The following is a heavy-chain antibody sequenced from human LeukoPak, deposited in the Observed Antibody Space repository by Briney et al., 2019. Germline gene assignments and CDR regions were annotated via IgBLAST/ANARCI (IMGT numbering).Heavy chain of an antibody. CDR1: GFTFRSYE. CDR2: ISSGGGSI. CDR3: ARDYCDSGGYFSALDY. J-gene: IGHJ4*02. V-gene: IGHV3-48*03. D-gene: IGHD3-22*01. Sequence: GGSLRLSCATSGFTFRSYEMNWVRQAPGKGLEWISYISSGGGSIYYADSVKGRFTISRDNAQNSLYLQMNSLRAEGTAVYYCARDYCDSGGYFSALDYWGQGALVTVSS.